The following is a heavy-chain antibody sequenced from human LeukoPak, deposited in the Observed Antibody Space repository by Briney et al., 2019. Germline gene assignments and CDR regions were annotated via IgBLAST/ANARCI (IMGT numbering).Heavy chain of an antibody. D-gene: IGHD3-10*01. CDR3: ARDSNVGYYYGSGIGTYYFDY. CDR2: ISAYNGNT. Sequence: ASVKVSCKASGYTFTSYGISWVRQAPGQGLEWMGWISAYNGNTNYAQKLQGRVTMTTDTSTSTAYMELRSLRSDDTAVYYCARDSNVGYYYGSGIGTYYFDYWGQGTLVIVSS. V-gene: IGHV1-18*01. J-gene: IGHJ4*02. CDR1: GYTFTSYG.